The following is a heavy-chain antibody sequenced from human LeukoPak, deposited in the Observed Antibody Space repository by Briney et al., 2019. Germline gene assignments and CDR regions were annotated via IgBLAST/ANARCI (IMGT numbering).Heavy chain of an antibody. V-gene: IGHV3-11*01. CDR1: GFTFSDYY. Sequence: GGSLRLSCAASGFTFSDYYMSWIRQAPGKGLEWVSYMSSSGSTIYYADSVKGRFTISRDNAKNSLYLQMNSLRAEDTAVYYCARYACSGGSCYSGWLDPWGQGTLATVSS. CDR3: ARYACSGGSCYSGWLDP. J-gene: IGHJ5*02. D-gene: IGHD2-15*01. CDR2: MSSSGSTI.